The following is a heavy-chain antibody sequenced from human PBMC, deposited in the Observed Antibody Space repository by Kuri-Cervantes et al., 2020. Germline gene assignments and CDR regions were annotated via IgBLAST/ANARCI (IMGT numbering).Heavy chain of an antibody. V-gene: IGHV3-33*01. CDR1: GFTFSSYG. CDR2: IWYDGSNK. J-gene: IGHJ4*02. D-gene: IGHD7-27*01. Sequence: GGSLRLSCAASGFTFSSYGMHWVRQAPGKGLEWVAVIWYDGSNKYYADSVKGRFTISRDNSKNTLYPQMNSLRAEDTAVYYCARGLGIGRPIYYFDYWGQGTLVTVSS. CDR3: ARGLGIGRPIYYFDY.